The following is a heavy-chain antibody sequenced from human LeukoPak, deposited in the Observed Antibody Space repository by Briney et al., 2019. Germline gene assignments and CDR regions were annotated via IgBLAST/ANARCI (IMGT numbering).Heavy chain of an antibody. CDR3: ARVSGYSSGWPNSDDAFDI. J-gene: IGHJ3*02. D-gene: IGHD6-19*01. CDR1: GYTFTSYD. Sequence: ASVKVSCKASGYTFTSYDINWVRQATGQGLEWMGWMNPNSGNTGYAQKFQGRVTMTRNTSISTAYMELSSLRSEDTAVYYCARVSGYSSGWPNSDDAFDIWGQGTMVTVSS. V-gene: IGHV1-8*01. CDR2: MNPNSGNT.